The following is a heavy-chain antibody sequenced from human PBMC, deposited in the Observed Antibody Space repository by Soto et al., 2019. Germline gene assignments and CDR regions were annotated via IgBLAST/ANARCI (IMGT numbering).Heavy chain of an antibody. J-gene: IGHJ4*02. V-gene: IGHV1-2*02. D-gene: IGHD3-22*01. CDR3: ARVGGRKYYYDSSGYYYAY. Sequence: XSVKVSYKASVYTFTGYYMRWVRQAPGQGLEWMGWINPNSGGTNYAQKFQGRVTMTRDTSISTAYMELSRLRSDDTAVYYCARVGGRKYYYDSSGYYYAYWGQGTLVTVSS. CDR2: INPNSGGT. CDR1: VYTFTGYY.